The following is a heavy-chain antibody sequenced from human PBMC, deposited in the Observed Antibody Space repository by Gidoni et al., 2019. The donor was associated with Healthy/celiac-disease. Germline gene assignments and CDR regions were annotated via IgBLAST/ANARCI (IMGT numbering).Heavy chain of an antibody. Sequence: EVQLLESGGGLVQPGGSLRLSCAASGFTFSSYAMSWVRQAPGKGLEWVSAISGSGGSTYYADSVKGRFTISRDNSKNTLYLQMNSLRAEDTAVYYCANFIVGATILYDYWGQGTLVTVSS. CDR2: ISGSGGST. D-gene: IGHD1-26*01. V-gene: IGHV3-23*01. CDR3: ANFIVGATILYDY. CDR1: GFTFSSYA. J-gene: IGHJ4*02.